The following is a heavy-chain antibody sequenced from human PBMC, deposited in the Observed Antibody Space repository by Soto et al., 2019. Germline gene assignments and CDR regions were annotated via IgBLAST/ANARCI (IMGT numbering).Heavy chain of an antibody. D-gene: IGHD2-2*01. CDR3: ALEGYCISTSCYSPDYYGMDV. J-gene: IGHJ6*02. Sequence: QVQLVQSGAEVKKPGASVKVSCKASGYTFTSYDINWVRQATGQGLEWMGWMNPNSGNKGYAQKFQGRLTRNRNTSISTAYMELSSLRSDDTAVDYCALEGYCISTSCYSPDYYGMDVWGQGTTVTVSS. CDR2: MNPNSGNK. CDR1: GYTFTSYD. V-gene: IGHV1-8*01.